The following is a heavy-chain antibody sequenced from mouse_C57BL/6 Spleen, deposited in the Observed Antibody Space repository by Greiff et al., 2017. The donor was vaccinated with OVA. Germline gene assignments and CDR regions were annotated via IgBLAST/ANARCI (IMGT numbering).Heavy chain of an antibody. J-gene: IGHJ4*01. CDR2: ISSGGDYI. CDR1: GFTFSSYA. V-gene: IGHV5-9-1*02. Sequence: EVQVVESGEGLVKPGGSLKLSCAASGFTFSSYAMSWVRQTPEKRLEWVAYISSGGDYIYYADTVKGRFTISRDNARNTLYLQMSSLKSEDTAMYYCTRDPEGYYAMDYWGQGTSVTVSS. CDR3: TRDPEGYYAMDY.